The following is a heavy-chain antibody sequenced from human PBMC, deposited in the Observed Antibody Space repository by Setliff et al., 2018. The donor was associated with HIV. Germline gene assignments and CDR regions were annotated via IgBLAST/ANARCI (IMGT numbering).Heavy chain of an antibody. CDR2: ISSYNGYT. Sequence: GASVNVSCKASGYNFSSNGISWVRQAPGQGLEWMGWISSYNGYTKYAQKVQDRVTMTKDTSTSTAYMELRSLRSDDTAVYYCARVSRSGWFFDWWGQGSLVTVSS. CDR1: GYNFSSNG. J-gene: IGHJ4*02. D-gene: IGHD6-19*01. CDR3: ARVSRSGWFFDW. V-gene: IGHV1-18*01.